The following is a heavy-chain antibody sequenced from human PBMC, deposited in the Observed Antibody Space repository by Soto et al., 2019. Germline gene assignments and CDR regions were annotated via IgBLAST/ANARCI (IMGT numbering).Heavy chain of an antibody. CDR2: IIPIFGTA. Sequence: RASVKVSCKASGGTFSSYAISWVRQAPGQGLEWMGGIIPIFGTANYAQKFQGRVTITADKSTSTAYMELSSLRSEDTAVYYCARSLGEYCSSTSCYKGRYYYYGMDVWGQGTTVTVSS. CDR3: ARSLGEYCSSTSCYKGRYYYYGMDV. V-gene: IGHV1-69*06. J-gene: IGHJ6*02. D-gene: IGHD2-2*02. CDR1: GGTFSSYA.